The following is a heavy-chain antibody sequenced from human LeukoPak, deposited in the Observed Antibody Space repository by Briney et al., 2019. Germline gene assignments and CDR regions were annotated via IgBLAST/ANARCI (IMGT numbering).Heavy chain of an antibody. CDR1: GGSISSGSYY. CDR2: IYTSGST. Sequence: SETLSLTCTVSGGSISSGSYYWSWIRQPAGKGLEWIGRIYTSGSTNYNPSLKSRVTISVDTSKNQFSLKLSSVTAADTAVYYCARDTGYYYDSSGYYLQYFDYWGQGTLVTVS. V-gene: IGHV4-61*02. J-gene: IGHJ4*02. CDR3: ARDTGYYYDSSGYYLQYFDY. D-gene: IGHD3-22*01.